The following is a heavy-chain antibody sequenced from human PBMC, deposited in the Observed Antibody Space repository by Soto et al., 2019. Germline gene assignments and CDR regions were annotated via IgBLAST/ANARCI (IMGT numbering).Heavy chain of an antibody. V-gene: IGHV4-59*01. J-gene: IGHJ4*02. D-gene: IGHD3-3*01. CDR3: AGGYYDFGSGYQYFDY. Sequence: PSEALSLTCTVSGGFISSYYWSLIRQPPGKGLEWIGYIYYSGSTNYNPSLKSRVTISVDTSKNQFSLKLSSVTAADTAVYYCAGGYYDFGSGYQYFDYWGQGTLVIVSS. CDR2: IYYSGST. CDR1: GGFISSYY.